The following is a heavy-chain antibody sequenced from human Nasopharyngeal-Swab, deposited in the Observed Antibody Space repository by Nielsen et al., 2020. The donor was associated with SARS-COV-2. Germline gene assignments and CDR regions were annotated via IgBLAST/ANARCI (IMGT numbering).Heavy chain of an antibody. CDR2: INPSGGSISGGTT. Sequence: WVRQAPGQGLEWMGMINPSGGSISGGTTNYAQKFQGRVTITADESTSTAYMELSSLRSEDTAVYYCARVPPNLYSGYDLSYYYYYMDVWGKGTTVTVSS. D-gene: IGHD5-12*01. V-gene: IGHV1-69*11. J-gene: IGHJ6*03. CDR3: ARVPPNLYSGYDLSYYYYYMDV.